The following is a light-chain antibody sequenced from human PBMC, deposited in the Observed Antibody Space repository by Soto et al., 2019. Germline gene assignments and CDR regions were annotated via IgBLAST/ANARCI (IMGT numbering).Light chain of an antibody. Sequence: DIQMTQSPSILSASLGDRVTITCRASQSFTTWLAWYQQKPGKAPNLLISDASSLQSGVPSRFSGSGSGTEFTLTISSLQPDDFATYYCQQYYSYPVTFGQGTKVDIK. CDR3: QQYYSYPVT. J-gene: IGKJ1*01. V-gene: IGKV1-5*01. CDR1: QSFTTW. CDR2: DAS.